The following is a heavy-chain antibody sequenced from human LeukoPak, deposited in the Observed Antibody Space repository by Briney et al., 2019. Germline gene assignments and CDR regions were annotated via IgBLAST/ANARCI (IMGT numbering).Heavy chain of an antibody. Sequence: PSETLSLTCTVSGGSISSYYWSWIRQPPGKGLEWIGYIYYSGSTNHNPSLKSRVTISVDTSKNQFSLKLSSVTAADTAVYYCARGGDYSLGVDYWGQGTLVTVSS. CDR1: GGSISSYY. V-gene: IGHV4-59*08. D-gene: IGHD4-17*01. J-gene: IGHJ4*02. CDR3: ARGGDYSLGVDY. CDR2: IYYSGST.